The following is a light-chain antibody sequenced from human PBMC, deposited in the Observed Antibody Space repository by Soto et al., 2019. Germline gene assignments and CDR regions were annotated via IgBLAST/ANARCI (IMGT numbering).Light chain of an antibody. CDR3: QQRCKWPSN. CDR1: QSVDRY. V-gene: IGKV3-11*01. J-gene: IGKJ2*02. Sequence: EVVLTQSPYTLSLSPGETATLSCRASQSVDRYVAWYQQKVGQDPRLLIYDAYTRATGVGARFTGSGSATDFSLTITSLEPDDCAVYFCQQRCKWPSNFGPGTKVEMK. CDR2: DAY.